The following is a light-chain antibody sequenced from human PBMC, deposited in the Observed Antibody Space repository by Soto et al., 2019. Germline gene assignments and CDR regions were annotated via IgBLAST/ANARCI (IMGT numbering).Light chain of an antibody. CDR1: QSVLYSSNNKDY. CDR2: WAS. Sequence: DIVLTQSPDSLAVSLGERATINCKSSQSVLYSSNNKDYLAWYQQKPGQPPKLLIYWASTRQSGVPDRFSGSGSGTDFTLTISSLQAEDVAVYYCQQYYNIPMYTFGQGTKLESK. J-gene: IGKJ2*01. CDR3: QQYYNIPMYT. V-gene: IGKV4-1*01.